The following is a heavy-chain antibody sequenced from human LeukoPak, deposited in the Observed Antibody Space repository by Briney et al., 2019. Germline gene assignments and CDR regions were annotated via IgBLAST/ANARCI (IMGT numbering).Heavy chain of an antibody. J-gene: IGHJ5*01. CDR2: IHASGST. V-gene: IGHV4-4*07. D-gene: IGHD5-12*01. Sequence: PSETLSLTCTVSGGSISNYYWSWIRQPAGKGLEWIGRIHASGSTRYNPSLKSRVTMSVDTSKNQFSLKLTSVTAADTALYFCARGMSAAYDYNWFDSWGQGTLVTVSS. CDR3: ARGMSAAYDYNWFDS. CDR1: GGSISNYY.